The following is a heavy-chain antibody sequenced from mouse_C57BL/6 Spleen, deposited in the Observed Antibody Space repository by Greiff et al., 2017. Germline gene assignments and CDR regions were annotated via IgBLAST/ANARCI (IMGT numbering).Heavy chain of an antibody. CDR3: TAFYDGYNPFAY. CDR2: IDPEGGDT. V-gene: IGHV14-1*01. CDR1: GFNIKDYY. Sequence: VQLQQSGAELVRPGASVKLSCTASGFNIKDYYMHWVKQRPEQGLEWIGRIDPEGGDTEYAPKFQGQATMTADPSSNTAYLQLSSLTYEDSAAYYCTAFYDGYNPFAYWGQGTLVTVSA. D-gene: IGHD2-3*01. J-gene: IGHJ3*01.